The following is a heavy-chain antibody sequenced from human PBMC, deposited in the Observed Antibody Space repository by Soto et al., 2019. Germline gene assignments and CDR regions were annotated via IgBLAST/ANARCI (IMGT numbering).Heavy chain of an antibody. CDR2: ISSSSSYI. CDR1: GFTFSSYS. V-gene: IGHV3-21*01. J-gene: IGHJ6*02. Sequence: VQLVESGGGLVKPGGSLRLSCAASGFTFSSYSMNWVRQAPGKGLEWVSSISSSSSYIYYADSVKGRFTISRDNAKNSLYLQMNSLRAEDTAVYYCARGAAAGTPPGGMDVWGQGTTVTVSS. D-gene: IGHD6-13*01. CDR3: ARGAAAGTPPGGMDV.